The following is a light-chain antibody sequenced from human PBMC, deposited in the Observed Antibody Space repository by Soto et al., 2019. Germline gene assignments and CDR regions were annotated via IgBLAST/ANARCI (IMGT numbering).Light chain of an antibody. J-gene: IGKJ1*01. CDR1: QSVSGSY. CDR2: GAS. Sequence: STQTFSPRERATLSCRVSQSVSGSYLAWYQQTPGLAPRLLIYGASSRATGIPDRVSGSGSGTDFTRTISRLEAEDCALYCCQQYGCPRCPFGEGTKVDIK. V-gene: IGKV3-20*01. CDR3: QQYGCPRCP.